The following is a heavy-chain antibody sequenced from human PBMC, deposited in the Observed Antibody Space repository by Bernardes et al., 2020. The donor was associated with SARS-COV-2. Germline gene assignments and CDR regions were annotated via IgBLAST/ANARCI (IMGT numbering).Heavy chain of an antibody. D-gene: IGHD4-17*01. CDR3: VRRRYGDFGVDV. CDR1: DYTFTNYW. Sequence: GESLIISCKGSDYTFTNYWIGWVRQMPGTGLEWMGIIYPGDSDTKYSPSFQGRVTISADKSVNTAYLQWSSLKASDTAIYYCVRRRYGDFGVDVWGQGTTVTVSS. CDR2: IYPGDSDT. V-gene: IGHV5-51*01. J-gene: IGHJ6*02.